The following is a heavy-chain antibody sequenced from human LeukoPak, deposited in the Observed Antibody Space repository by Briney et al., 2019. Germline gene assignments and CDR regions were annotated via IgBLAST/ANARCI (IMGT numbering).Heavy chain of an antibody. CDR1: GFIFSSYW. J-gene: IGHJ4*02. D-gene: IGHD5-12*01. Sequence: GGSLRLSCAASGFIFSSYWMTWVRLAPGKGLECVANIKQDGSEIHYVDSVKGRFTISRDNGKNSLYLQMNSLRAEDTAVYYCAKDLTGYSGYDRTDYWGQGTLVTVSS. CDR2: IKQDGSEI. CDR3: AKDLTGYSGYDRTDY. V-gene: IGHV3-7*01.